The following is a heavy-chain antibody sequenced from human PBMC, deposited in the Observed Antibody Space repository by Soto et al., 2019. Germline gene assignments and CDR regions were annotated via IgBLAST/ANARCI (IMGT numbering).Heavy chain of an antibody. CDR2: IGTLRDT. CDR1: GFTFKTYD. Sequence: GGSLRLSCVASGFTFKTYDMYWVRQVPGQGLEWVSGIGTLRDTYYSASVAGRFIVSRENGRNSLYLQMNSLRAGDSGIYFCARGRSNDFSSSPPPRFDPWGRGTLVTVSS. CDR3: ARGRSNDFSSSPPPRFDP. J-gene: IGHJ5*02. V-gene: IGHV3-13*01. D-gene: IGHD2-21*02.